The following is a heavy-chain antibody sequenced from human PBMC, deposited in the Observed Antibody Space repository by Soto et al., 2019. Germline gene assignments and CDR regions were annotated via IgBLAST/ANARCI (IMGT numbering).Heavy chain of an antibody. CDR1: GDSVSSNSAA. J-gene: IGHJ6*02. D-gene: IGHD3-22*01. CDR3: ARGRRSGYYYDSSGYLYYYSMEV. V-gene: IGHV6-1*01. CDR2: TYYRSKWYN. Sequence: SQTLSLTCAISGDSVSSNSAAWNWIRQSPSRGLEWLGRTYYRSKWYNDYAVSVKSRITINPDTSKTQFSLQLNSVTPEDTAVYYCARGRRSGYYYDSSGYLYYYSMEVWGQGTRVTVS.